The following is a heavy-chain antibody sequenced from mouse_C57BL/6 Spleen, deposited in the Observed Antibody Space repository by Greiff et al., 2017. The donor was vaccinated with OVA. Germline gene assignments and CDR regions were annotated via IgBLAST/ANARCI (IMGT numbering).Heavy chain of an antibody. J-gene: IGHJ2*01. V-gene: IGHV1-80*01. D-gene: IGHD4-1*01. Sequence: QVQLVESGAELVKPGASVKISCKASGYAFSSYWMNWVKQRPGKGLEWIGQIYPGDGDTNYNGKFKGKATLTADKSSSTAYMQLSSLTSEDSAVYFCARRGDWDYFDYWGQGTTLTVSS. CDR3: ARRGDWDYFDY. CDR1: GYAFSSYW. CDR2: IYPGDGDT.